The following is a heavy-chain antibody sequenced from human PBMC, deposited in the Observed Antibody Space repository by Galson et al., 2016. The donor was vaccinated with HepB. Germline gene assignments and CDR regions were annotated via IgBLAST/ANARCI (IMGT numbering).Heavy chain of an antibody. Sequence: SLRLSCAASGFTVSSKYMSWVRQAPGKGLEWDSVIYSDGTTKYADSVKGSFIISRDNFKKTMYLKMNSLRADDTAVFYWASCIGWYGRCAFEIWGQGTMVTVSS. CDR3: ASCIGWYGRCAFEI. D-gene: IGHD6-13*01. J-gene: IGHJ3*02. V-gene: IGHV3-66*01. CDR1: GFTVSSKY. CDR2: IYSDGTT.